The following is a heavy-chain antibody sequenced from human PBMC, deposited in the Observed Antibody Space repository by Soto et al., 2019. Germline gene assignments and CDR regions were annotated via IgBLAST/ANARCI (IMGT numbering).Heavy chain of an antibody. V-gene: IGHV1-18*01. J-gene: IGHJ4*02. D-gene: IGHD3-3*01. CDR1: GYTFTSYG. CDR2: ISAYNGDT. Sequence: QFQLVQAGAEVKKPGASVKVSCKASGYTFTSYGISWVRPAPGQGLEWMGWISAYNGDTNYAQKLQGRVTMTTDTSTSTAYMELRSLRSDDTAVYYCARDLAWNKLGVEVRLADYWGQGTLVTVSS. CDR3: ARDLAWNKLGVEVRLADY.